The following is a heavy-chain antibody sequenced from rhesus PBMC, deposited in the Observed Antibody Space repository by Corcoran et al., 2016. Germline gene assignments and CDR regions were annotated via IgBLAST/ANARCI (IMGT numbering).Heavy chain of an antibody. Sequence: QLQLQESGPGLVKPSETLSLTCAVSGYSISSGYGWSWIRQPPGKGLEWIGYIGGSSGSTNYNPSLKSRFTISKDTSKNQFSLKLSSVTAADTAVYYCARARRGSGWYFDLWGPGTPITISS. J-gene: IGHJ2*01. CDR2: IGGSSGST. CDR1: GYSISSGYG. V-gene: IGHV4-127*01. CDR3: ARARRGSGWYFDL. D-gene: IGHD6-31*01.